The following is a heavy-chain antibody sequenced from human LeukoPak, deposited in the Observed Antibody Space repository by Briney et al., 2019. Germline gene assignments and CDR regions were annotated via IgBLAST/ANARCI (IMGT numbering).Heavy chain of an antibody. V-gene: IGHV3-23*01. CDR3: TKGSNWNYGLGWFDP. CDR2: IRGSGGRT. CDR1: GFIFSSYA. D-gene: IGHD1-7*01. J-gene: IGHJ5*02. Sequence: GGSLRLSCAASGFIFSSYAMSWVRQAPGKGLEWVSGIRGSGGRTYSADSVKGRFTISRDNSKNTLYLRMNSLRAEDTAVYYCTKGSNWNYGLGWFDPWGQGTLVTVSS.